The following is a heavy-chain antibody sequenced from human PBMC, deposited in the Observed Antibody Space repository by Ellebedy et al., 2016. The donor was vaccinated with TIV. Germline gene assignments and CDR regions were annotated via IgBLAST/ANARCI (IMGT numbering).Heavy chain of an antibody. V-gene: IGHV4-39*01. CDR3: ARNVLIFTFDKWYSDL. D-gene: IGHD3-16*01. Sequence: SETLSLTCTVSGGSLSSSPYYWGWIRQSPGKGLEWIGTVYYGGNTYYNPSLQSRLRLSVDKSMKRFSLELKSVTAADTAIYYCARNVLIFTFDKWYSDLWGRGTLVTVTS. CDR1: GGSLSSSPYY. CDR2: VYYGGNT. J-gene: IGHJ2*01.